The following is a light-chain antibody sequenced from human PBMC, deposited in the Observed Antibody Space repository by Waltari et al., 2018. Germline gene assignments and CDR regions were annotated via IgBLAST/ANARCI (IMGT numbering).Light chain of an antibody. Sequence: SYDLTQPPSVSVSPGPTARITCGGDNIGSKNVRWYQQTPPQAPVLVIYFDTERPSGIPERFSGSKSGNTATLTISGVEAGDEADYYCQVWDSTSDHWVFGGGTRLTVL. CDR2: FDT. V-gene: IGLV3-21*01. J-gene: IGLJ3*02. CDR3: QVWDSTSDHWV. CDR1: NIGSKN.